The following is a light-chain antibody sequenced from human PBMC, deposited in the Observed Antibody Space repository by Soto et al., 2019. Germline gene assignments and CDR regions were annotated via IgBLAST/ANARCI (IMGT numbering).Light chain of an antibody. CDR1: QSVSSY. J-gene: IGKJ5*01. V-gene: IGKV3-11*01. Sequence: EIVLTQSPATLSLSPGERATLSCRASQSVSSYLAWYQQKPGQAPRLLIYDASSRATSIPARFSGSGSVTYFTLTISSLEPEDFAVYYCQQRSNWPITFGQGTRLEIK. CDR3: QQRSNWPIT. CDR2: DAS.